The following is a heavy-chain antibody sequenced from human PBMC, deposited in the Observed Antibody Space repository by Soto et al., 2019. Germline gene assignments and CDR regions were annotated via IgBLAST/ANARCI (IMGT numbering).Heavy chain of an antibody. D-gene: IGHD2-8*01. Sequence: GGSLRLSCAASGFTFSSYAMSWVRQAPGKGLEWVSAISGSGGSTYYEESVKGRFTISRDNSKNTLYLQMNSLRAEDTAVYYCAKALMVYAMVDYYYYMDVWGKGTTVTVSS. V-gene: IGHV3-23*01. CDR2: ISGSGGST. CDR3: AKALMVYAMVDYYYYMDV. CDR1: GFTFSSYA. J-gene: IGHJ6*03.